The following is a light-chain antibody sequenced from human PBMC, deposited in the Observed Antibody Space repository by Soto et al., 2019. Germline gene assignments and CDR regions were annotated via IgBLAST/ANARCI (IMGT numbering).Light chain of an antibody. CDR2: AAS. V-gene: IGKV1-6*01. J-gene: IGKJ1*01. CDR3: LQDYNYPWT. Sequence: AIQMTQSPSSLSASIGDRVTITCRASQGIRNDLGWYQQKPGTAPKLLIYAASSLQSGVPSRFSGSGSGTDFTLTISSLQPEDFATYYCLQDYNYPWTFGQGTKVEIK. CDR1: QGIRND.